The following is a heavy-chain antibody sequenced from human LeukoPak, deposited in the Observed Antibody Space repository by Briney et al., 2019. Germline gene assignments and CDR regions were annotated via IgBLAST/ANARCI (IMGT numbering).Heavy chain of an antibody. CDR3: AREDDSSGYGVSDI. V-gene: IGHV3-23*01. J-gene: IGHJ3*02. CDR1: GFTFSSYA. CDR2: ISGSGGST. D-gene: IGHD3-22*01. Sequence: GGSLRLSRAASGFTFSSYAMSWVRQAPGKGLEWVSAISGSGGSTYYADSVKGRFTISRDNSKNTLYLQMNSLRAEDTAVYYRAREDDSSGYGVSDIWGQGTMVTVSS.